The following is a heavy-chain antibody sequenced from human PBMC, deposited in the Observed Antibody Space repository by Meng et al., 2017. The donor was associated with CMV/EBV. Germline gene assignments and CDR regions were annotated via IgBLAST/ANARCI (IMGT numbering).Heavy chain of an antibody. CDR3: ARVNSSSFGYYYYGMDV. CDR2: IIHGFGTT. V-gene: IGHV1-69*05. Sequence: SVKVSCKASGGTFSSYVISWVRQAPGQGVEWMGGIIHGFGTTNYAQKFQDRVTFTTDESTTTAYMQLSSLRSEDTAVYYCARVNSSSFGYYYYGMDVWGQGTTVTVSS. J-gene: IGHJ6*02. D-gene: IGHD6-6*01. CDR1: GGTFSSYV.